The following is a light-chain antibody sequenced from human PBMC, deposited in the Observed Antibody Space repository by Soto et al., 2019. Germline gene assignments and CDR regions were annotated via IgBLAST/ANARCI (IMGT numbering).Light chain of an antibody. V-gene: IGKV3-11*01. CDR2: DAS. CDR1: QSVKTF. J-gene: IGKJ5*01. CDR3: QQRSNWPPIT. Sequence: EIVMTQSPSTLSVSPWERSTLSFMASQSVKTFLVWYQHRPGQAPRVLIYDASHRASGIPARFSGSGSGTDFTLTISSLEPEDAALYYCQQRSNWPPITFGQGTRLEIK.